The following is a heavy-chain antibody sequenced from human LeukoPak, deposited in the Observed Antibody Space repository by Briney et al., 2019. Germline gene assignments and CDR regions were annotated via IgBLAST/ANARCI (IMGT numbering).Heavy chain of an antibody. V-gene: IGHV4-59*01. CDR2: MYYSGST. Sequence: SETLSPTCTVSGGSISSYYWSWIRQPPGKGLEWIGYMYYSGSTSYNPSLKSRVTISVDTSRTRFSLKLSSVTVADTAVYYCAREGHLSGYSSNWYYFDFWGQGTLVTVSS. CDR1: GGSISSYY. D-gene: IGHD6-13*01. J-gene: IGHJ4*02. CDR3: AREGHLSGYSSNWYYFDF.